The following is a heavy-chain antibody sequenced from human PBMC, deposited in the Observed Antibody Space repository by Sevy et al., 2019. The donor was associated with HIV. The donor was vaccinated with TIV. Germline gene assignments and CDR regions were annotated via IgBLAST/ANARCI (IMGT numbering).Heavy chain of an antibody. V-gene: IGHV3-30*04. J-gene: IGHJ4*02. Sequence: GGSLRLSCTAFGFTFSTYVMYWVRQAPGKGLEWVAVISDDGNNKDYADSVKGRFTISRDNSKNTLYLQMNSLRADDTAVYYCASHYYDSTGYYFPLEYWGQGTRVTVSS. D-gene: IGHD3-22*01. CDR3: ASHYYDSTGYYFPLEY. CDR2: ISDDGNNK. CDR1: GFTFSTYV.